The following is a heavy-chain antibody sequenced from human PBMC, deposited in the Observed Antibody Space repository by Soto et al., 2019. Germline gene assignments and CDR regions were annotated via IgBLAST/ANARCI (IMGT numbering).Heavy chain of an antibody. CDR1: GGSISSSNW. CDR2: INHSGST. V-gene: IGHV4-4*02. J-gene: IGHJ4*02. CDR3: ARRWYYDSSGYYNAPYYFDY. Sequence: SETLSLTCAVSGGSISSSNWWSWVRQPPGKGLEWIGEINHSGSTNYNPSLKSRVTISVDTSKNQFSLKLSSVTAADTAVYYCARRWYYDSSGYYNAPYYFDYWGQGTLVTVSS. D-gene: IGHD3-22*01.